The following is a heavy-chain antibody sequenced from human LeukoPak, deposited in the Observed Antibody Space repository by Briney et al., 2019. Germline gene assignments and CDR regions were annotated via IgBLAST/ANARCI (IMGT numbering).Heavy chain of an antibody. J-gene: IGHJ4*02. CDR1: GFTFSSYA. V-gene: IGHV3-23*01. Sequence: PGGSLRLSCAASGFTFSSYAMSWVRQAPGKGLEWVSAISGSGGSTYYADSVKGRFTISRDNSKNTLYLQMNSLRAEDTAVYYCATLGDSSGYSPGFVYWGQGTLVTVSS. CDR3: ATLGDSSGYSPGFVY. CDR2: ISGSGGST. D-gene: IGHD3-22*01.